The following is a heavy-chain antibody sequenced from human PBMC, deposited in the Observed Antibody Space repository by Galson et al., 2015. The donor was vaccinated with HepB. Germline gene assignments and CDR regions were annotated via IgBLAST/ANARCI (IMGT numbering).Heavy chain of an antibody. Sequence: QSGAEVKKPGESLKISCKGSGYSFTNYWIGWVRQMPGKGLEWMGIIYPGDSDTRYSPAFQGQVTISVDKSITTAYLRWGSLKASDSAMYYCARPAGRGLDTTSWSYFDYWGQGTQVTVSS. V-gene: IGHV5-51*03. CDR1: GYSFTNYW. CDR2: IYPGDSDT. D-gene: IGHD6-13*01. CDR3: ARPAGRGLDTTSWSYFDY. J-gene: IGHJ4*02.